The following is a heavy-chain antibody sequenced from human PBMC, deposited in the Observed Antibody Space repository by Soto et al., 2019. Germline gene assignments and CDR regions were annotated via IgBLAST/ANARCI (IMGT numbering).Heavy chain of an antibody. Sequence: QVQLVESGGGVVQPGRSLRLSCAASGFTFSTHAMHWVRQAPGKGLECVAIVSFDGSNKYYADSVKGRFTISRDNSKNTLYLQMRGLTPEDTAVSYCARDQTGITTTGGGRIDHWGQGTLVTVSS. CDR2: VSFDGSNK. CDR1: GFTFSTHA. V-gene: IGHV3-30-3*01. J-gene: IGHJ4*02. D-gene: IGHD1-20*01. CDR3: ARDQTGITTTGGGRIDH.